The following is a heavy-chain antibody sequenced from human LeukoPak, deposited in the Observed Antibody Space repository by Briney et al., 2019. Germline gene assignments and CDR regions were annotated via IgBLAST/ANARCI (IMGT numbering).Heavy chain of an antibody. CDR1: GFTFSSYS. Sequence: GGSLRLSCAASGFTFSSYSMNWVRQAPGKGLEWVSSISSSSSYISYADSVKGRFPISRDNAKNSLYLQMNSLRAEDTAVYYCAKRGAAVAGPFDYWGQGTLVTVSS. V-gene: IGHV3-21*04. J-gene: IGHJ4*02. D-gene: IGHD6-19*01. CDR2: ISSSSSYI. CDR3: AKRGAAVAGPFDY.